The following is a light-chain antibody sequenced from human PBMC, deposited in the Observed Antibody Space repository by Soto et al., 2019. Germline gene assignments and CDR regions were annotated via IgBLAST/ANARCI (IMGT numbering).Light chain of an antibody. J-gene: IGLJ1*01. CDR2: EVT. Sequence: SALTQPPSASGSPGQSVTISCTGTSSDVGAYNYVSWYQQHPGKVPKLISYEVTKRPSGVPDRFSASKSGNTASLTVSGLQAEDEADYYCSSHGGANNFYVFGTGTKVTVL. CDR3: SSHGGANNFYV. V-gene: IGLV2-8*01. CDR1: SSDVGAYNY.